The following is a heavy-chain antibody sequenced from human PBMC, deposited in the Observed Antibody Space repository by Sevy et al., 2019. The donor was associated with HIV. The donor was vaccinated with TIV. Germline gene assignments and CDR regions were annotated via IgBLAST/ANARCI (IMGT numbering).Heavy chain of an antibody. Sequence: GGSLRLSCVASGFTFSNYDMNWVRQAPAKGLEWVSKIRSSGSDIYYADSVKGRFTISRDNAKDSLNLQMNSLRAEDTAVYYCVRNGGAYDSGFDPWGQGTLVTVSS. CDR1: GFTFSNYD. CDR3: VRNGGAYDSGFDP. D-gene: IGHD3-22*01. V-gene: IGHV3-48*03. J-gene: IGHJ5*02. CDR2: IRSSGSDI.